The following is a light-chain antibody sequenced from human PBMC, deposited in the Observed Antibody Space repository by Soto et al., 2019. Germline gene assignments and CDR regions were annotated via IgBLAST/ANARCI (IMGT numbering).Light chain of an antibody. J-gene: IGKJ1*01. CDR1: QSISNH. CDR3: QQYNSYSLT. Sequence: DIQMTQSPCSLSASVGARVTATCRASQSISNHLNWYQQKPGKAPKLLIYAASSLESGVPSRFSGSGSATEFTLTISSLQPDDFATYYCQQYNSYSLTFGQGTKVDIK. CDR2: AAS. V-gene: IGKV1-5*01.